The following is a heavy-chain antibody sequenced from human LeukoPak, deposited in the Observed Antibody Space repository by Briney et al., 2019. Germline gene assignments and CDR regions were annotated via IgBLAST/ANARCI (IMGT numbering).Heavy chain of an antibody. Sequence: GGSLRLSCAASGFTFSSYGMHWVRQAPGKGLEWVTFIRYDGSNKYYADSVKGRFTISRDNSKNTLYLQMNSLRADDTAVYYCAKDREAAYCSSTSCYREDSDYWGQGTLVTVSS. D-gene: IGHD2-2*02. CDR1: GFTFSSYG. CDR3: AKDREAAYCSSTSCYREDSDY. CDR2: IRYDGSNK. J-gene: IGHJ4*02. V-gene: IGHV3-30*02.